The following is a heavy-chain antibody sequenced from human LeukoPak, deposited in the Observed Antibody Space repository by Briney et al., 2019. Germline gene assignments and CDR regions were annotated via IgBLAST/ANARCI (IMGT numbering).Heavy chain of an antibody. CDR2: ISSSSSYI. J-gene: IGHJ4*02. CDR3: ASFIAAAGYPI. D-gene: IGHD6-13*01. CDR1: GFTFSSYS. Sequence: GGSLRLSCAASGFTFSSYSMNWVRQAPGKELEWVSSISSSSSYIYYADSVKGRFTISRDNAKNSLYLQMNSLRAEDTAVYYCASFIAAAGYPIWGQGTLVTVSS. V-gene: IGHV3-21*01.